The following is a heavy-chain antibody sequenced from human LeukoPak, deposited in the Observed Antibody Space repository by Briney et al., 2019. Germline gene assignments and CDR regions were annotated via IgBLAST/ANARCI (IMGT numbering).Heavy chain of an antibody. CDR3: ARERTTVVTLYYFDY. CDR2: INPSGGST. D-gene: IGHD4-17*01. V-gene: IGHV1-46*01. Sequence: ASVKVSCTASGYTFTSYYMHWVRQAPGQGLEWMGIINPSGGSTSYAQKFQGRVTMTRDTSTSTVYMELSSLRSEDTAVYYCARERTTVVTLYYFDYWGQGTLVTVSS. J-gene: IGHJ4*02. CDR1: GYTFTSYY.